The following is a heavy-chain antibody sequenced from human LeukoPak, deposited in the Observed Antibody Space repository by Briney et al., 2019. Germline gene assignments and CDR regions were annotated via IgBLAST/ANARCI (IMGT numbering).Heavy chain of an antibody. D-gene: IGHD5-18*01. CDR3: ARDQHSYGPANDAFDI. CDR2: INPNSGGT. Sequence: ASAKVSCKASGYTFTGYYMHWVRQAPGQGLEWMGWINPNSGGTNYAQKFQGRVTMTRDTSISTAYMELSRLRSDDTAVYYCARDQHSYGPANDAFDIWGQGTMVTVSS. J-gene: IGHJ3*02. V-gene: IGHV1-2*02. CDR1: GYTFTGYY.